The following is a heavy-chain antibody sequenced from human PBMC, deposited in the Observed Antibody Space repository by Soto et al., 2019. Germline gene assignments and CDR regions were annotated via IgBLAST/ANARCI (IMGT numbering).Heavy chain of an antibody. V-gene: IGHV4-59*01. CDR3: ANFNWYLDL. CDR2: IYYSGST. CDR1: GGSISNYY. J-gene: IGHJ2*01. Sequence: SETLSLTCTVSGGSISNYYWTWIRQPPGKGLEWIGYIYYSGSTNYNPSLKSRVTISVDTSKNQFSLQLSSVTAADTAVYYCANFNWYLDLWGRGTLVT.